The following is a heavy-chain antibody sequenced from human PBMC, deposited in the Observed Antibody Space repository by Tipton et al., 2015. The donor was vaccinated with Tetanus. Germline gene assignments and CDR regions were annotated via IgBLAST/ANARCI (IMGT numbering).Heavy chain of an antibody. Sequence: SLRLSCAASGFTFSSYGMHWVRQAPGKGLEWVAVISYDGSNKYYADSVKGRFTISRDNSKNTLYLQMNSLRAEDTAVYYCASGGRIYYYYGMDVWGQGTTVTVSS. D-gene: IGHD1-14*01. CDR2: ISYDGSNK. V-gene: IGHV3-30*03. J-gene: IGHJ6*02. CDR3: ASGGRIYYYYGMDV. CDR1: GFTFSSYG.